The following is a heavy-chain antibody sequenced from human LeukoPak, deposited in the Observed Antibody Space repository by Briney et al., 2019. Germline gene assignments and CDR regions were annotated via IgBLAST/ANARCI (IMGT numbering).Heavy chain of an antibody. J-gene: IGHJ6*03. CDR2: IYHSGST. CDR1: GYSISSGYY. Sequence: SETLSLTCAVSGYSISSGYYWGWIRQPPGKGLEWIGNIYHSGSTYYNPSLRSRVTISVDTSKNQFSLKLSSVTAADTAVYYCARAGTGIRYYMDVWGKGTTVTVSS. D-gene: IGHD3/OR15-3a*01. V-gene: IGHV4-38-2*01. CDR3: ARAGTGIRYYMDV.